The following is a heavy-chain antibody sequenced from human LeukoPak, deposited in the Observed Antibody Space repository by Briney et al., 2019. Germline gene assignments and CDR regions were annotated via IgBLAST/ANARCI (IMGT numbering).Heavy chain of an antibody. J-gene: IGHJ4*02. D-gene: IGHD5-18*01. Sequence: GGSLRLSCAASGFTFSSYGMHWVRQAPGKGLEWVAVISYDGSNKYYADSVKGRFTISRDNSKNTLYLQMNSLRAGDTAVYYCATSGYSYRGFGYWGQGTLVTVSS. CDR2: ISYDGSNK. V-gene: IGHV3-30*03. CDR3: ATSGYSYRGFGY. CDR1: GFTFSSYG.